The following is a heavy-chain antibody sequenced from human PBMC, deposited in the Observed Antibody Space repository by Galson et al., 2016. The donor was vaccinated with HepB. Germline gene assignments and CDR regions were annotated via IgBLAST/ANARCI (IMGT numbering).Heavy chain of an antibody. CDR2: TSQDENNK. CDR3: ARVVVSYYDTGSDY. V-gene: IGHV3-30*04. Sequence: SLRLSCAASGFTFSNYAMHWVRQAPGKGLEWVAVTSQDENNKYYADSVKGRFPISRDNSKNTLYLQMNSLRAEDTAVYYCARVVVSYYDTGSDYWGQGTLVTVSS. CDR1: GFTFSNYA. J-gene: IGHJ4*02. D-gene: IGHD3-22*01.